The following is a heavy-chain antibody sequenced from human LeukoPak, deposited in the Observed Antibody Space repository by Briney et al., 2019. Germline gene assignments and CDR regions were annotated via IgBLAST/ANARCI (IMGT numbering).Heavy chain of an antibody. Sequence: GGSLRLSCTTSGFTFIDYTMRWVRQAPGEGPEWVALASSDGSDKQYAASVKGRFTISRDDSKNTLYLEMNTLKDEDTAVYYCARAHSASWYAAYWGHGTRVTVSS. CDR2: ASSDGSDK. CDR1: GFTFIDYT. V-gene: IGHV3-30*04. J-gene: IGHJ4*03. D-gene: IGHD2-2*01. CDR3: ARAHSASWYAAY.